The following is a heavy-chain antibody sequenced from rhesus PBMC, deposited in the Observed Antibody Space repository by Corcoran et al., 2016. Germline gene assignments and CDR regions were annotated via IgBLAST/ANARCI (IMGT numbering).Heavy chain of an antibody. CDR3: ARDHNTMFNYWYFDL. CDR2: IYGNTAST. V-gene: IGHV4-73*01. J-gene: IGHJ2*01. CDR1: GGSISASYY. Sequence: QVQLHQWGEGLVKPSETLSLTCAVYGGSISASYYWSWIRQPPVNGLEWIGYIYGNTASTNYNPSLKNRVTISTDTSKNQFSLKLSSVTAADTAVYYCARDHNTMFNYWYFDLWGPGTPITISS. D-gene: IGHD3-3*01.